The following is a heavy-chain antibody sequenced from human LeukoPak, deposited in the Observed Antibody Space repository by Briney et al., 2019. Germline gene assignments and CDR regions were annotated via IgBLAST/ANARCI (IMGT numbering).Heavy chain of an antibody. CDR1: GFTFSSYG. V-gene: IGHV3-7*01. CDR3: ARLMVRGGDAFDI. J-gene: IGHJ3*02. CDR2: IKQDGSEK. Sequence: GGSLRLSCAASGFTFSSYGMHWVRQAPGKGLEWVANIKQDGSEKYYVDSVKGRFTISRDNAKNSLYLQMNSLRAEDTAVYYCARLMVRGGDAFDIWGQGTMVTVSS. D-gene: IGHD3-10*01.